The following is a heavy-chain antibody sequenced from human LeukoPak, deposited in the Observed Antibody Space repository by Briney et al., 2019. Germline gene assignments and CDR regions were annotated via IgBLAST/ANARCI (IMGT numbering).Heavy chain of an antibody. J-gene: IGHJ3*02. CDR1: GYSFTNYW. CDR2: MYRGDSDT. Sequence: GESLKISCKGSGYSFTNYWIGWVRQMPGEGLEWMGIMYRGDSDTRYSPSFQGQVTISADKSISTAYLQWSSLKASDTAMYYCARMIGGSGWDFGRFDIWGQGTMVTVSS. D-gene: IGHD6-19*01. V-gene: IGHV5-51*01. CDR3: ARMIGGSGWDFGRFDI.